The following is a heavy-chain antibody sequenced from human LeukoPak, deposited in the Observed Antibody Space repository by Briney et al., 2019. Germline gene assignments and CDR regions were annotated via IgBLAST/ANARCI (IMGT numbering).Heavy chain of an antibody. J-gene: IGHJ6*03. Sequence: SVKVSCKAFGFTFTSSAMQWVRQARGQRLEWIGWIVVGSGNTNYAQKFQERVTITRDMSTSTAYMELSSLRSEDTAVYYCAADRSGIYYGSGSYSRYYYMDVWGKGTTVTISS. D-gene: IGHD3-10*01. V-gene: IGHV1-58*02. CDR3: AADRSGIYYGSGSYSRYYYMDV. CDR1: GFTFTSSA. CDR2: IVVGSGNT.